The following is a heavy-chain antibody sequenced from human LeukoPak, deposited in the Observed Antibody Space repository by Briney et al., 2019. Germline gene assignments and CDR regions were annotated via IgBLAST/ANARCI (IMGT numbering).Heavy chain of an antibody. D-gene: IGHD3-3*01. Sequence: GASVKVSCKASGYTFTSYDINWVRQATGQGLEWMGWMNPNSGNTGYAQKFQGRVTITRNTPISTAYMELSSLRSEDTAVYYCARGPYYDFWSGSGYYYYYMDVWGKGTTVTVSS. CDR2: MNPNSGNT. CDR1: GYTFTSYD. V-gene: IGHV1-8*03. J-gene: IGHJ6*03. CDR3: ARGPYYDFWSGSGYYYYYMDV.